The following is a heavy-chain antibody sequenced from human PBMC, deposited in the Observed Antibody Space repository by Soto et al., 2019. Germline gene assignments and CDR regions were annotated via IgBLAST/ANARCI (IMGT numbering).Heavy chain of an antibody. Sequence: SETLSLTCTVSGGSISSYYWSWIRQPPGKGLEWIGYIYYSGSTNYNPSLKSRVTISVDTSKNQFSLKLSSVTAADTAVYYCARVGTFGMTTFYFDYWGQGTLVTVAS. V-gene: IGHV4-59*01. CDR3: ARVGTFGMTTFYFDY. CDR2: IYYSGST. J-gene: IGHJ4*02. CDR1: GGSISSYY. D-gene: IGHD3-16*01.